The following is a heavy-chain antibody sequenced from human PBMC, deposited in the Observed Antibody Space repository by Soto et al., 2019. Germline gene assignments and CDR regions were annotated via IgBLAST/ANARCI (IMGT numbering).Heavy chain of an antibody. D-gene: IGHD6-6*01. CDR3: ARSSIAAPSGMDV. J-gene: IGHJ6*02. CDR1: GYSFTSYW. CDR2: IDPSDSYT. Sequence: GESLQSSCQCSGYSFTSYWISLVRHMPGKGLEWMGRIDPSDSYTNYSPSFQGHVTISADKSISTAYLQWSSLKASDTAMYYCARSSIAAPSGMDVWGQGTTVTVSS. V-gene: IGHV5-10-1*01.